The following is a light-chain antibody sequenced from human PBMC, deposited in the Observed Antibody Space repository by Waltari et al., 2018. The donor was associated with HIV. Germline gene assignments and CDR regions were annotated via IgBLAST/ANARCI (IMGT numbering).Light chain of an antibody. J-gene: IGLJ3*02. CDR1: SSDVGGYNN. Sequence: QSALTQPASVSGSPGQSITISCTGTSSDVGGYNNVSWYQQHPGKAPKLMIYEVSNRPSGVSNRFSGSKSGNTASLTISGLQAEDEADYYCSSYTSSSLGVFGGGTKLTVL. V-gene: IGLV2-14*01. CDR3: SSYTSSSLGV. CDR2: EVS.